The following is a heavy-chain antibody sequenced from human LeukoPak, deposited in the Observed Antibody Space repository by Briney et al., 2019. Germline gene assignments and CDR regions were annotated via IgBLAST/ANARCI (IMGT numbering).Heavy chain of an antibody. Sequence: GDSVTVSCKASGGTFSSYAISWVRQAPGEGREWMGGIIPIFGTANYAQKLKGRVTITADESTSTAYMELSSLRSEDTAVYYCATQPGYCSGGSCYRFDYWGQGTLVTVSS. CDR3: ATQPGYCSGGSCYRFDY. CDR1: GGTFSSYA. D-gene: IGHD2-15*01. J-gene: IGHJ4*02. CDR2: IIPIFGTA. V-gene: IGHV1-69*13.